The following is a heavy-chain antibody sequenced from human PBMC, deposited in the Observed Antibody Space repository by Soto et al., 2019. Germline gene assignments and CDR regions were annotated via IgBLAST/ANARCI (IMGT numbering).Heavy chain of an antibody. CDR2: IYYSGST. J-gene: IGHJ5*02. CDR3: ARGFSGGDADWFDP. Sequence: SETLFLTCTVSGGSVSSGSYYWSWIRQPPGKGLEWIGYIYYSGSTNYNPSLKSRVTISVDTSASTAYMELSSLRSEDTAVYYCARGFSGGDADWFDPWGQGTLVTAPQ. CDR1: GGSVSSGSYY. V-gene: IGHV4-61*01. D-gene: IGHD2-21*02.